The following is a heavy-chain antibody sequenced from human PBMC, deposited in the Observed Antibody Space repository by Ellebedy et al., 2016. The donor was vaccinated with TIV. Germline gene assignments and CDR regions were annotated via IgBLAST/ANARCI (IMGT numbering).Heavy chain of an antibody. D-gene: IGHD5-18*01. Sequence: LRLXCTVSGGSISSGDYYWSWIRQPPGKGLEWIGYIYYSGSTYYNPSLKSRVTISVDTSKNQFSLKLSPVTAADTAVYYCARLDDTAIDYWGQGTLVTVSS. CDR1: GGSISSGDYY. J-gene: IGHJ4*02. CDR3: ARLDDTAIDY. V-gene: IGHV4-30-4*01. CDR2: IYYSGST.